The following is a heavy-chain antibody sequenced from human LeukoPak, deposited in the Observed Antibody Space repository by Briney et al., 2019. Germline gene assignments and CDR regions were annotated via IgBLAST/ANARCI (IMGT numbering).Heavy chain of an antibody. D-gene: IGHD2-15*01. V-gene: IGHV1-46*01. Sequence: ASVKVSCKASGYTFTSYYMHWVRQAPGQGLEWMGIINPSGGSTSYAQKFQGRVTMTRDTSTSTVYMELSSLRSEDTAVYYCARDPRSGGSSYFHAFDIWGQGTMVTVPS. CDR3: ARDPRSGGSSYFHAFDI. J-gene: IGHJ3*02. CDR1: GYTFTSYY. CDR2: INPSGGST.